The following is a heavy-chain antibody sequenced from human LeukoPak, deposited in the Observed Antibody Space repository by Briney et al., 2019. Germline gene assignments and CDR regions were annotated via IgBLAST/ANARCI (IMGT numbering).Heavy chain of an antibody. J-gene: IGHJ4*02. V-gene: IGHV3-49*04. D-gene: IGHD4-17*01. Sequence: GGSLRLSCTASGFTFGDYAMRWVRQAPGKGLEWVGFIRSKAYGGTTEYAASVKGRFTISRDDSKSIAYLQMNSLKTEDTAVYYCTRALRLLTYYFDYWGQGTLVTVSS. CDR3: TRALRLLTYYFDY. CDR1: GFTFGDYA. CDR2: IRSKAYGGTT.